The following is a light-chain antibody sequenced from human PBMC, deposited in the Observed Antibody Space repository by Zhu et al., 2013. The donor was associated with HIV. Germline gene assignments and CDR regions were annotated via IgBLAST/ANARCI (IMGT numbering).Light chain of an antibody. Sequence: DIQMTQSPSSLSASVGDRVTITCQASQDIDKYLNWYQQRPGKAPNLLIYDTSNLETGVPSRFSGSGSGTDFTLTISSLQPEDFATYFCLQDYTYPWTFGQGTKVESK. CDR1: QDIDKY. CDR3: LQDYTYPWT. CDR2: DTS. V-gene: IGKV1-33*01. J-gene: IGKJ1*01.